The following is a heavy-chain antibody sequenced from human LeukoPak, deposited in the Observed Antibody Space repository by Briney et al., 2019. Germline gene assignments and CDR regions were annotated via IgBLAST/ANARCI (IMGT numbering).Heavy chain of an antibody. Sequence: PGTSLRLSCAASGSTFNNYAMSWVRQAPGRGLEWVSAISGPGYSTHYADSVKGRFTISRDNPKSTVFLQMNSLRAEDTAIYYCAKINREGATTGSGGPGNFDYWGQGTLVTVSS. CDR3: AKINREGATTGSGGPGNFDY. CDR1: GSTFNNYA. V-gene: IGHV3-23*01. J-gene: IGHJ4*02. CDR2: ISGPGYST. D-gene: IGHD1-26*01.